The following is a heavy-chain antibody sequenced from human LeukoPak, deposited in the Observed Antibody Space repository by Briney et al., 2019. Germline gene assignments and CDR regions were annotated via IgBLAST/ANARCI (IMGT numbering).Heavy chain of an antibody. CDR3: ARSTVVYYYYYMDV. CDR1: GFTFSSYG. CDR2: IYSGGST. V-gene: IGHV3-53*01. J-gene: IGHJ6*03. D-gene: IGHD4-11*01. Sequence: GGSLRLSCAASGFTFSSYGMSWVRQAPGKGLEWVSVIYSGGSTYYADSVKGRFTISRDNSKNTLYLQMNSLRAEDTAVYYCARSTVVYYYYYMDVWGKGTTVTISS.